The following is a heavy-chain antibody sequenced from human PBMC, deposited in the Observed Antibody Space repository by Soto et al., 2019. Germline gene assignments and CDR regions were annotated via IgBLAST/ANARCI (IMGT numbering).Heavy chain of an antibody. CDR3: ARRDCSGGSCYPY. D-gene: IGHD2-15*01. CDR2: IYYSGST. V-gene: IGHV4-59*01. J-gene: IGHJ4*02. CDR1: GGSISFYY. Sequence: QVQLQESGPGLVKPSETLSLTCTVSGGSISFYYWSWIRQPPGKGLEWIGYIYYSGSTNYNPSLKSRVTISADTSKKQVSLKLSSVTAADTAVYYCARRDCSGGSCYPYWGQGTLVTVSS.